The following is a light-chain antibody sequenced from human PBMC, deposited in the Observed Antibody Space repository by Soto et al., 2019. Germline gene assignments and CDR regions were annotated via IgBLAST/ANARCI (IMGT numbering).Light chain of an antibody. J-gene: IGKJ1*01. Sequence: DIQMTQSPSSLSASVGHRVTITCRASQSILTYLNWFQQKPGKAPKLLMYAAYSLQGGVTSRFSGSGSGTDFTLTISSLQPEDFATYFCQQSYTSPWTFGQGTKVEIK. CDR2: AAY. CDR1: QSILTY. V-gene: IGKV1-39*01. CDR3: QQSYTSPWT.